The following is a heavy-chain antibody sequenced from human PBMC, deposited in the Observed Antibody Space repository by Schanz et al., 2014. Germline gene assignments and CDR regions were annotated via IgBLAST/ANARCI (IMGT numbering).Heavy chain of an antibody. J-gene: IGHJ5*02. Sequence: VRLVESGGGLVEPGGSLRLSCSGSGFTFSEVYMSWVRQAPGKGLEWIATISHSGRTYYNPSLKSRVTVSVDTSKTQFPRRLTSVTAADTAMYYCARDEDIVVGSLDAWGQGTLVAVSS. CDR2: ISHSGRT. D-gene: IGHD2-15*01. V-gene: IGHV4-38-2*02. CDR3: ARDEDIVVGSLDA. CDR1: GFTFSEVY.